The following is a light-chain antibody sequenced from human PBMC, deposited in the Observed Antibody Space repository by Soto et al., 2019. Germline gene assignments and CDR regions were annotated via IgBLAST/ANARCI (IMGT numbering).Light chain of an antibody. J-gene: IGLJ2*01. Sequence: QSVLTQPASVSGSPGQSINISCTGTSSDAGGYNYVSWYQQHPGKAPKLMIYEVSNRPSGVSNRFSGSKSGNTASLTISGLQAEDEADYYCSSYTSSSTVVFGGGTKLTVL. CDR1: SSDAGGYNY. V-gene: IGLV2-14*01. CDR2: EVS. CDR3: SSYTSSSTVV.